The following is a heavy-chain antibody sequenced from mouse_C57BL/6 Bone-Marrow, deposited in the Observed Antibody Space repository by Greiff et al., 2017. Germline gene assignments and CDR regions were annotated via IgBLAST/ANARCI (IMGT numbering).Heavy chain of an antibody. CDR1: GFTFNTYA. CDR2: RSSKSSNYAT. Sequence: DVKLVVSGGGLVQPKGSLKLSCAASGFTFNTYAMHWVRLAPGTGLEWVARRSSKSSNYATYYADSVKDRFTISRDDSQSMLYLQMNNLKTEDTALYYYVRSTAMDYWGQGTSVTVSS. V-gene: IGHV10-3*01. CDR3: VRSTAMDY. D-gene: IGHD1-2*01. J-gene: IGHJ4*01.